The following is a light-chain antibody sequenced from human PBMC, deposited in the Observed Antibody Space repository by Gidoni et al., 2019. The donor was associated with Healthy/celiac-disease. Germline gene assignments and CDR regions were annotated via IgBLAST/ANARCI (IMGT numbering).Light chain of an antibody. J-gene: IGKJ1*01. CDR1: QGVLYSSNNKNY. V-gene: IGKV4-1*01. CDR3: QQYYSTPWT. CDR2: WAS. Sequence: DIVMTQSPDSLAVSLGERATINCKSSQGVLYSSNNKNYLAWYQQKPGQPPKLLIYWASPRESGVPDRFSGSGSGTDCTLTISRLQAEDVAVYYCQQYYSTPWTFGQGTKVEIK.